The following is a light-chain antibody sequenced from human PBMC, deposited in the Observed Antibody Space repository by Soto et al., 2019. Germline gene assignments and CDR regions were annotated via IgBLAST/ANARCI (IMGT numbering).Light chain of an antibody. CDR3: NSYTTSSTYV. J-gene: IGLJ1*01. Sequence: SALTQPASVSGSPGQSITISCTGSSSDVGGYNYVSWYQQHPGKAPKLMIYEVSNRPSGISNRFSGSKSGNTASLTLSGLQAEDEADYFCNSYTTSSTYVFGSGTKVTVL. CDR2: EVS. V-gene: IGLV2-14*01. CDR1: SSDVGGYNY.